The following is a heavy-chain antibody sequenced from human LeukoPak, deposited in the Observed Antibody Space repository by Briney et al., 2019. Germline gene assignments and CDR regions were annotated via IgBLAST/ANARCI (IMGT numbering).Heavy chain of an antibody. J-gene: IGHJ5*02. CDR1: GFSLSDSGVG. Sequence: SGPTLVNPTQTLTLTCTFSGFSLSDSGVGVGWFRQPPGKVLELLALIYWNDDTRYSPSLQSRLIITKDTSKNQVLLTMTNVDPVDTATYYCAHSPSTAQNWFDTWGQGTLVTVSS. CDR3: AHSPSTAQNWFDT. CDR2: IYWNDDT. V-gene: IGHV2-5*01. D-gene: IGHD2-21*02.